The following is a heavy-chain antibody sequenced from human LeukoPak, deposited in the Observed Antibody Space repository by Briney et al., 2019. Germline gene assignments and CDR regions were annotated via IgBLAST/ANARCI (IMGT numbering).Heavy chain of an antibody. CDR1: GFTFKDYT. J-gene: IGHJ5*02. CDR2: VSFGSSYI. Sequence: GGSLRLSCAASGFTFKDYTMNWVRQSPGKGRQWVSYVSFGSSYISYADSLKGRFTISRDDAKSSVYLEMTSVRTDDTSVYYCARASTEYAVTDGFDTWGRGTLVTVSS. D-gene: IGHD4-17*01. V-gene: IGHV3-21*06. CDR3: ARASTEYAVTDGFDT.